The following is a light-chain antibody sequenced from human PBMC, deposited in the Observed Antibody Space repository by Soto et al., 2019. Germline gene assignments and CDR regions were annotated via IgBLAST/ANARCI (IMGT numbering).Light chain of an antibody. V-gene: IGLV7-46*01. CDR3: LLSYSGARLV. J-gene: IGLJ2*01. CDR1: AGPVTSGHY. Sequence: QAVLTQEPSLTVSPGGTVTLTCGSSAGPVTSGHYPYWFQQKPGQAPRTLIYDTSNKHSWTPARFSGSLLGGKAALTLSGAQPEDEAEYYCLLSYSGARLVFGGGTKLTVL. CDR2: DTS.